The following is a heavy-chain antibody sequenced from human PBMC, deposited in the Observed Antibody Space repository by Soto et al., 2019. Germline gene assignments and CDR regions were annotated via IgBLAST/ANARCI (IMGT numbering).Heavy chain of an antibody. Sequence: SDTLSLTCAVYGGSFSGYYWSWIRQPPGKGLEWIGEINHSGVTNYKPSLKRRVTISVDTSKNQFSLKLSSVTAADTAVYYCARLVQLLQGRWFDPWGQGTLVTVS. D-gene: IGHD2-15*01. CDR3: ARLVQLLQGRWFDP. CDR2: INHSGVT. CDR1: GGSFSGYY. J-gene: IGHJ5*02. V-gene: IGHV4-34*01.